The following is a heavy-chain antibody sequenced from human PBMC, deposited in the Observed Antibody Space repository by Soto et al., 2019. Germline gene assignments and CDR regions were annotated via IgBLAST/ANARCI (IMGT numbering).Heavy chain of an antibody. V-gene: IGHV1-69*06. J-gene: IGHJ5*02. CDR2: IIPIFGTA. CDR1: GGTFSSYA. D-gene: IGHD6-13*01. CDR3: ASGIAAAGTYWFDP. Sequence: ASVKVSCKASGGTFSSYAISWVRQAPGQGLEWMGGIIPIFGTANYAQKFQGRVTITAGKSTSTAYMELSSLRSEDTAVYYCASGIAAAGTYWFDPWGQGTLVTVSS.